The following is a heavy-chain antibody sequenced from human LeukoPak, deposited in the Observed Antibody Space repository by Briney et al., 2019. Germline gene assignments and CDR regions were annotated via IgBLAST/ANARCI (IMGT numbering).Heavy chain of an antibody. CDR1: GGSISSYY. CDR2: IYYSGST. D-gene: IGHD6-13*01. Sequence: SSETLPLTCTVSGGSISSYYWSWIRQPPGKGLEWIGYIYYSGSTNYNPSLKSRVTISVDTSKNQFSLKLSSVTAADTAVYYCAGGYSSRKIDYWGQGTLVTVSS. CDR3: AGGYSSRKIDY. V-gene: IGHV4-59*08. J-gene: IGHJ4*02.